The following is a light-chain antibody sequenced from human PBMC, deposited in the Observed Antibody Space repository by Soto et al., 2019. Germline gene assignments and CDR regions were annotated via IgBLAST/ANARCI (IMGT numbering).Light chain of an antibody. CDR3: QVWDSSTYVV. J-gene: IGLJ2*01. CDR2: QDS. CDR1: KLGDKY. V-gene: IGLV3-1*01. Sequence: SYELTQPPSVSVSPGQTASITCSGDKLGDKYACWYQQKPGQSPVLVIYQDSKRPSGIPERFSGSNSGNTATLTISGTQAMDEADNYCQVWDSSTYVVFGGGTKLTVL.